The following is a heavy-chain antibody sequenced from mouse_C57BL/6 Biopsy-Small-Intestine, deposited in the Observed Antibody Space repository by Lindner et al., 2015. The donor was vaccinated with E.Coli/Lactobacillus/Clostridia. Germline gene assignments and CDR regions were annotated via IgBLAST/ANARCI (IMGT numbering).Heavy chain of an antibody. CDR1: GYTFTAYS. CDR3: ARFYSWYFDV. J-gene: IGHJ1*01. CDR2: VYPNNGGS. Sequence: QLQESGPELVKPGASVKMSCKASGYTFTAYSMDWVKQSPGESLEWIGYVYPNNGGSGYNQQFKSKATLTVDKSSSTAYMELHSLTSEDSAVYYCARFYSWYFDVWGAGTTVTVSA. V-gene: IGHV1-34*01. D-gene: IGHD2-1*01.